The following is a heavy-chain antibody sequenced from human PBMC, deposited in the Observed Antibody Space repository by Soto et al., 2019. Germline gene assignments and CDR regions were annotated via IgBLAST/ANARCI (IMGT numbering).Heavy chain of an antibody. J-gene: IGHJ4*02. CDR1: GYTFTSYG. Sequence: QVQLVQSGAEVKKPGASVKVSCKASGYTFTSYGISWVRQAPGQGLEWMGGISAYNGNTNYAKKLKGRVTMTTDTSTSTAYMELRSLRSDDTAVYYCARGLGIRQWLRTHPPGDFDYWGQGTLVTVSS. CDR3: ARGLGIRQWLRTHPPGDFDY. D-gene: IGHD5-12*01. CDR2: ISAYNGNT. V-gene: IGHV1-18*01.